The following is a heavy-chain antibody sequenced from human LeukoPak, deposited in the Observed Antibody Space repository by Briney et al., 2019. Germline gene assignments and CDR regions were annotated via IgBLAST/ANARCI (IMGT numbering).Heavy chain of an antibody. Sequence: SETLSLTCTVSGGSISSSSYYWGWIRQPPGKGPEWVGSIYYRGNTYYNPSLKSRVTLSADTSKNQFSLKVTSVTAADTAVYYCARASSGYYWDFDYWGQGTLVTVSS. CDR2: IYYRGNT. CDR1: GGSISSSSYY. CDR3: ARASSGYYWDFDY. D-gene: IGHD3-22*01. J-gene: IGHJ4*02. V-gene: IGHV4-39*01.